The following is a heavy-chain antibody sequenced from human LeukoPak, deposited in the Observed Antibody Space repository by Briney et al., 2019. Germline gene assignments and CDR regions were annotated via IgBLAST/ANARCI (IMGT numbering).Heavy chain of an antibody. Sequence: SETLSLTCTVSGGSISSSSYFWDWIRQPPGKGLEWIGSIYYTGNTYYTPSLKNRVTISVDTSKNQFSLKLSSVTAADTAVYYCARRAAMVTDFVDYWGQGTLVTVSS. D-gene: IGHD5-18*01. CDR2: IYYTGNT. J-gene: IGHJ4*02. CDR3: ARRAAMVTDFVDY. V-gene: IGHV4-39*01. CDR1: GGSISSSSYF.